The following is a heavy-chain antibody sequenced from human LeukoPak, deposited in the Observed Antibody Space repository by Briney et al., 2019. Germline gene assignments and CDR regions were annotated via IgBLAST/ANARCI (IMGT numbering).Heavy chain of an antibody. Sequence: ASVKVSCKASGGTFSSYAISWVRQAPGQGLEWMGGIIPIFGTANYAQKFQGRVTITADGSTSTAYMELSSLRSEDTAVYYCARDYDFTMDVWGKGTTVTVSS. CDR1: GGTFSSYA. V-gene: IGHV1-69*01. CDR3: ARDYDFTMDV. CDR2: IIPIFGTA. J-gene: IGHJ6*03. D-gene: IGHD3-3*01.